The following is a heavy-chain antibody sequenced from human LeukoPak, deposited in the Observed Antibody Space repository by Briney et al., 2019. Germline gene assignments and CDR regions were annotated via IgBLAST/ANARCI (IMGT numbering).Heavy chain of an antibody. V-gene: IGHV3-7*01. CDR1: GFTFSRHG. CDR2: IKQEGSEK. D-gene: IGHD4-17*01. Sequence: GGSLRLSCAPSGFTFSRHGMHWVRQAPGKGLEWVANIKQEGSEKYYVDSVKGRFTISRDNAKNSLYLQMNSLRAEDTAVYYCARDKSYGDSSDYWGQGTLVTVSS. J-gene: IGHJ4*02. CDR3: ARDKSYGDSSDY.